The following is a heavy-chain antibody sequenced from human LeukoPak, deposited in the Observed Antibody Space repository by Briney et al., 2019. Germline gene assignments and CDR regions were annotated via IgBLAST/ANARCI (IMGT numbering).Heavy chain of an antibody. D-gene: IGHD2-15*01. CDR3: VSGALEDV. CDR2: IYHSGST. V-gene: IGHV4-30-2*02. Sequence: PSQTLSLTCAVSGGSISSGGYSWSWIRQPPGKGLEWIGYIYHSGSTYYNPSLKSRVTISVDTSKNQFSLKLSSVTAADTAVYYCVSGALEDVWGQGTTVTVSS. CDR1: GGSISSGGYS. J-gene: IGHJ6*02.